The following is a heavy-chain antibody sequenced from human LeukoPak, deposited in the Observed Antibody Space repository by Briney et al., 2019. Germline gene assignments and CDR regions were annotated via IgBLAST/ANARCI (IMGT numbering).Heavy chain of an antibody. CDR1: GFTFSSYA. D-gene: IGHD3-10*01. J-gene: IGHJ4*02. CDR2: ISYDGSNK. Sequence: GGSLRLSCAASGFTFSSYAMHWVRQAPGKGLEWVAVISYDGSNKYYADSVKGRFTISRDNSKNTLYLQMNSLRAEDTAVYYCAREMYYYGSGSDYWGQGTLVTVSS. V-gene: IGHV3-30*04. CDR3: AREMYYYGSGSDY.